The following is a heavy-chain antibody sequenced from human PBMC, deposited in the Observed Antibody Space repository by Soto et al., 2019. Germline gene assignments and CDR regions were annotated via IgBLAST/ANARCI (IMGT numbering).Heavy chain of an antibody. CDR1: GFTFITEE. J-gene: IGHJ5*01. V-gene: IGHV3-48*03. CDR2: ITSSGNTI. CDR3: ARSEPGYTSSWFDS. D-gene: IGHD6-13*01. Sequence: GSLRLSCVASGFTFITEEFNWVRQAPGKGLEWVSYITSSGNTIHYAESVKGRFTISRNNARNSLYLQMNSLRAEDTAIYYCARSEPGYTSSWFDSWGQGTLVTVSS.